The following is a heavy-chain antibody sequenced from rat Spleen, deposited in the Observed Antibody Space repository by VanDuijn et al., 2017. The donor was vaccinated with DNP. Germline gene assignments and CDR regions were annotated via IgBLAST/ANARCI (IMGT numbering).Heavy chain of an antibody. Sequence: EVQLVESGGGLVQPGRSLKLSCAASGFSFSNYDMSWVRQAPKKGLEWVASISYDGVGTYYRDSVKGRFTISRDNAKSTLYLQMESLRSEDTASYYCARGGRSYFDYWGQGVMVTVSS. V-gene: IGHV5-20*01. CDR1: GFSFSNYD. CDR2: ISYDGVGT. CDR3: ARGGRSYFDY. D-gene: IGHD1-11*01. J-gene: IGHJ2*01.